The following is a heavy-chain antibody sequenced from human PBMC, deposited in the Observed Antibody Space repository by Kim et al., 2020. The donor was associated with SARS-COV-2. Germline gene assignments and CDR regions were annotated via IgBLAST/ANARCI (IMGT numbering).Heavy chain of an antibody. J-gene: IGHJ6*02. CDR2: ISSSGSTI. V-gene: IGHV3-48*03. CDR3: ARDLHPGRIYYYYYGMDV. Sequence: GGSLRLSCAASGFTFSSYEMNWVRQAPGKGLEWVSYISSSGSTIYYADSVKGRFTISRDNAKNSLYLQMNSLRAEDTAVYYCARDLHPGRIYYYYYGMDVWGQGTTVTVSS. CDR1: GFTFSSYE.